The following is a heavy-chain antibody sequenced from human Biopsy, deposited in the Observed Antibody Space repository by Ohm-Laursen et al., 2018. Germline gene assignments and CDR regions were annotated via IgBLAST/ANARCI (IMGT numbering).Heavy chain of an antibody. CDR1: GKTFSDYQ. V-gene: IGHV4-34*08. J-gene: IGHJ4*02. CDR3: GNEVHGRDY. Sequence: PSQTLSLTCAVLGKTFSDYQWSWIRQPPGKGLEWIGQINQAGTTNYNPSLKSRVSISADASKYEFSLRLTSVTAADTAVYLCGNEVHGRDYWGLGAQVTVPS. D-gene: IGHD2-15*01. CDR2: INQAGTT.